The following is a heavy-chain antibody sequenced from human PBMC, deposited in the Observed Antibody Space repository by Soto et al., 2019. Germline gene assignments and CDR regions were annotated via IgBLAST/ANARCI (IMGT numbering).Heavy chain of an antibody. V-gene: IGHV3-7*01. CDR2: IKQDGSEI. Sequence: AGGSLRLSCVASGFTFSSYWMSWVRQAPGKGLEWVANIKQDGSEINYADSVKGRFTISRDNAKNSLYLQMNSLRVEDTAVYYCYVGPTDYWGQGTLVTVSS. D-gene: IGHD1-26*01. J-gene: IGHJ4*02. CDR1: GFTFSSYW. CDR3: YVGPTDY.